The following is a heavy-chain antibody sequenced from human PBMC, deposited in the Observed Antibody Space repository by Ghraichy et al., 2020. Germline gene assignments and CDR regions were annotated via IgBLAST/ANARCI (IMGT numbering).Heavy chain of an antibody. CDR1: GFTFSSYG. Sequence: LSLTCAASGFTFSSYGIHWVRQAPGKGLEWVAVISYDGSNKYYADSVKGRFIISRDNSKNTLYLQMNSLRAEDTAVYYCAKEQIVTDYYFDYWGQGTLVTVSS. V-gene: IGHV3-30*18. D-gene: IGHD3-16*02. CDR3: AKEQIVTDYYFDY. CDR2: ISYDGSNK. J-gene: IGHJ4*02.